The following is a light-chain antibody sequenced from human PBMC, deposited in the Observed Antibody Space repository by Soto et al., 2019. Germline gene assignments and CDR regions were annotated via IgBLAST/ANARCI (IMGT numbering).Light chain of an antibody. V-gene: IGLV2-14*01. Sequence: QSALTQPASVSGSPGQSITISCTGTSSDVGGYNYVSWYQQHPGKAPKLMIFDVSNRPSGVSNRFSGSKSGNTASLTLSGLQAEEEADYYCSSYTSSSTLYVFGTGTKLTVL. CDR1: SSDVGGYNY. CDR3: SSYTSSSTLYV. CDR2: DVS. J-gene: IGLJ1*01.